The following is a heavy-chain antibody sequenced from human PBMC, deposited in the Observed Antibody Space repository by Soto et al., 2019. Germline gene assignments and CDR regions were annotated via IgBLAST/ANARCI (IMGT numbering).Heavy chain of an antibody. CDR3: ARDYMLGYCSGGSCPGAFDI. D-gene: IGHD2-15*01. V-gene: IGHV3-48*01. CDR2: ISSSSSTI. CDR1: GFTFSSYS. Sequence: GGSLRLSCAASGFTFSSYSMNWVRQAPGKGLEWVSYISSSSSTIYYADSVKGRFTISRDNAKNSLYLQMNSLRAEDTAVYYCARDYMLGYCSGGSCPGAFDIWGQGTMVTVSS. J-gene: IGHJ3*02.